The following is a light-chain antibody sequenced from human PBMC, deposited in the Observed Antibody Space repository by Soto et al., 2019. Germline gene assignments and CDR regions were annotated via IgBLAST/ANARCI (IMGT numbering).Light chain of an antibody. V-gene: IGKV1-5*03. CDR2: EAS. J-gene: IGKJ1*01. CDR3: QQYNTFWT. Sequence: DIQLTQSPSTLSASVGDRVTITCRASHTISTWLAWYQQKPGKAPTLLIYEASRLGTGVPSRFSGSGSGTEFSLTSSSLQPDDSATYYCQQYNTFWTFGHGTKVEI. CDR1: HTISTW.